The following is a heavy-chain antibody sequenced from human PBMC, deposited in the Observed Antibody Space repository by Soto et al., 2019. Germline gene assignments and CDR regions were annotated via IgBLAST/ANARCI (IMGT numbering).Heavy chain of an antibody. J-gene: IGHJ5*02. CDR2: IDPSDSYT. D-gene: IGHD2-21*02. Sequence: GGSLKISCKGSGYSVTSYWISRGRPMPGKGLEWMGRIDPSDSYTNYSPSFQGHVTISADKSISTAYLQWSSLKASDTAMYYCARHIPYCGGDCYHRWGQGTLVTVSS. V-gene: IGHV5-10-1*01. CDR3: ARHIPYCGGDCYHR. CDR1: GYSVTSYW.